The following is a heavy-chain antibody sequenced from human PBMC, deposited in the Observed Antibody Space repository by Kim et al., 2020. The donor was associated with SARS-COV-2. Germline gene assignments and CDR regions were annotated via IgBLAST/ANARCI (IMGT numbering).Heavy chain of an antibody. D-gene: IGHD7-27*01. Sequence: QKFQGRVTMTRDTSTSTVYMGLRSLRSEDTAVYYCARGDRETGDQNAFDIWGQGTMVTVSS. CDR3: ARGDRETGDQNAFDI. J-gene: IGHJ3*02. V-gene: IGHV1-46*01.